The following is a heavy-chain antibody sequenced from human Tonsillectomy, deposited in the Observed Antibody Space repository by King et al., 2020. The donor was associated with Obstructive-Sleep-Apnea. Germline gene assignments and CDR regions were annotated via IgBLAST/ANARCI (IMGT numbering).Heavy chain of an antibody. CDR1: GVSISSYY. J-gene: IGHJ4*02. V-gene: IGHV4-59*01. Sequence: QLQESGPGLVKPSETLSLTCTVSGVSISSYYWSWIRQPPGKGLEWIGYIYYSGSTNYNPSLKSRVTISVDTSKNQFSLKLSSVTAADTAVYYCARVNYDILTGYPYYFDYWGQGTLVTVSS. D-gene: IGHD3-9*01. CDR2: IYYSGST. CDR3: ARVNYDILTGYPYYFDY.